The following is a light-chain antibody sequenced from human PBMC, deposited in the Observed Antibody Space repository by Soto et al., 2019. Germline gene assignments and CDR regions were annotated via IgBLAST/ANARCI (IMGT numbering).Light chain of an antibody. CDR3: QQSYSSPS. CDR2: GAS. Sequence: DIQMTQSPSSLSASVGDRVTITCRASHIISNYLNWYQQKPGRAPKLLIYGASSLPSGVPSRFSGTGSGTDFSLTIISLQPEDFATYYCQQSYSSPSFGGGTKV. J-gene: IGKJ4*02. CDR1: HIISNY. V-gene: IGKV1-39*01.